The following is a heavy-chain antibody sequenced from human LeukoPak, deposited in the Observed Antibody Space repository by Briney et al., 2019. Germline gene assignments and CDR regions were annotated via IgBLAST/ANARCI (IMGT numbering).Heavy chain of an antibody. CDR2: ITGSSSHI. CDR1: GFTFSSYS. CDR3: ARGLTGCTNGVCYSDS. Sequence: GGSLTLSCAASGFTFSSYSMNWVRQAPGKGLELVSSITGSSSHIYYAYSVKGRFTISSDNSKNSLYLQMNSLRAEDTAVYYCARGLTGCTNGVCYSDSWGQGTLVTVSS. V-gene: IGHV3-21*01. D-gene: IGHD2-8*01. J-gene: IGHJ4*02.